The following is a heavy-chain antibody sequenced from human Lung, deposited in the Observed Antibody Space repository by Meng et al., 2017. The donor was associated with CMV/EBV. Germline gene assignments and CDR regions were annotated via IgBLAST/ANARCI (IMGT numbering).Heavy chain of an antibody. V-gene: IGHV3-48*04. Sequence: ETLSLXCAASGFTFSSYTMNWVRQAPGKGLEWVSYISSSSSTIYYADSVQGRFTISRDNAKNSLYLQMNSLRAEDTAVYYCARGGGSYSGDYWGQGTLVNVAS. J-gene: IGHJ4*02. CDR1: GFTFSSYT. D-gene: IGHD1-26*01. CDR2: ISSSSSTI. CDR3: ARGGGSYSGDY.